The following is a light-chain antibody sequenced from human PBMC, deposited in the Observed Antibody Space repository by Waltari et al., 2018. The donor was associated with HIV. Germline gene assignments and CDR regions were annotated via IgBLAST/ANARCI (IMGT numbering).Light chain of an antibody. CDR3: CSYAGSYTWV. V-gene: IGLV2-11*01. Sequence: QSALTQPRSVSGSPGQSVTISCTGTSSDVGGYNYVSWYQQHPGTAPTVMIYDVSKRPSGVPDRFSGSKSGNTASLTISGLQAEDEADYYCCSYAGSYTWVFGGGTKMTVL. CDR1: SSDVGGYNY. J-gene: IGLJ3*02. CDR2: DVS.